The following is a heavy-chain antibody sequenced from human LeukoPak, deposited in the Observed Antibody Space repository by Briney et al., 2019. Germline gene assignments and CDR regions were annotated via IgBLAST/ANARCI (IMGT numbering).Heavy chain of an antibody. CDR3: AKLQSDGLRTYYGMDV. D-gene: IGHD4-17*01. V-gene: IGHV3-23*01. J-gene: IGHJ6*02. CDR1: GFTFSSYA. CDR2: STGSGGTT. Sequence: PGGSLRLSCAASGFTFSSYAMTWVRQAPGKGLERVSASTGSGGTTYYADTVMGRFTISRDNSKNTLYLQMNSLRAEDTAVYYCAKLQSDGLRTYYGMDVWGQGTTITVSS.